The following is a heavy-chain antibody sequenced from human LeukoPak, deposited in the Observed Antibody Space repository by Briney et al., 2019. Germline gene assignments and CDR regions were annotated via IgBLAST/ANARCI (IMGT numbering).Heavy chain of an antibody. CDR3: AREWGGYCSGGRCYGYYMDV. J-gene: IGHJ6*03. CDR2: IYTSVGT. V-gene: IGHV4-4*07. Sequence: SETLSLTCTVSGGSISSYYWSWIRQPAGEGLEWIGRIYTSVGTNYNPPLKSRVTMSVHTSKNQFSLKLSSVNAAAKAVYYCAREWGGYCSGGRCYGYYMDVWGKGPTVTISS. CDR1: GGSISSYY. D-gene: IGHD2-15*01.